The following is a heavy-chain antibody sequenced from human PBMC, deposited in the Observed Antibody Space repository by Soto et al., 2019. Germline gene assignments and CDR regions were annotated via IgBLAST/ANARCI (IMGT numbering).Heavy chain of an antibody. Sequence: EVQLVESGGGLVKPGGSLRLSCAASGFTFSSYSVNWVRQAPGKGLEWVSSISSSSSYIYYADSVKGRFTISRDNAKNSLYLQMNSLRAEDTAVYYCARDQVTGYYYYGMDVWGQGTTVTVSS. J-gene: IGHJ6*02. CDR1: GFTFSSYS. CDR3: ARDQVTGYYYYGMDV. V-gene: IGHV3-21*01. CDR2: ISSSSSYI.